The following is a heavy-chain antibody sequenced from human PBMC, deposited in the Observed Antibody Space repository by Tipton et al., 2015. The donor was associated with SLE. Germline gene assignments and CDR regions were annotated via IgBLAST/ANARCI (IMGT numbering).Heavy chain of an antibody. CDR2: IDHSGNS. Sequence: TLSLTCTVSGFSISSYYWNWIRQAPGKGLEWIGYIDHSGNSNYSPSLNGRAAISIDTSKNQFSLKVSFVTAADTATYYCARAAGDFGDHFDNWGQGILVTVSS. V-gene: IGHV4-59*12. CDR1: GFSISSYY. D-gene: IGHD3-10*01. CDR3: ARAAGDFGDHFDN. J-gene: IGHJ4*02.